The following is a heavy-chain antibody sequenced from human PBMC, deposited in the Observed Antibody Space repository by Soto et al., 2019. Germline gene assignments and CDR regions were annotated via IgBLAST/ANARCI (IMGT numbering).Heavy chain of an antibody. D-gene: IGHD4-17*01. Sequence: QVQLVQSGAEVKKPGSSVKVSCKASGGTFISYAISLVRQAPGPGLEWMGGIIPIFGTANYAQKFQGRVTITADESTSTAYMEVSSLRSEDTAVYYCASRSPTVPTRYYGMDVWGQGTTVTVSS. V-gene: IGHV1-69*01. CDR1: GGTFISYA. J-gene: IGHJ6*02. CDR3: ASRSPTVPTRYYGMDV. CDR2: IIPIFGTA.